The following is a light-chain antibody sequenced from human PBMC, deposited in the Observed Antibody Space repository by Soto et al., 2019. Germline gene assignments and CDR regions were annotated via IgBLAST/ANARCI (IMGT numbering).Light chain of an antibody. CDR1: QSVSSN. Sequence: EIVMTQSPATLSVSPGERATLSCRASQSVSSNLAWYQQKPGQAPRLLIYGASTRATGIPARFSGSGSGTEFTLPIISLQSEDFAVDYCQQYNNWTPWTFGQGTKVEIK. CDR2: GAS. CDR3: QQYNNWTPWT. V-gene: IGKV3-15*01. J-gene: IGKJ1*01.